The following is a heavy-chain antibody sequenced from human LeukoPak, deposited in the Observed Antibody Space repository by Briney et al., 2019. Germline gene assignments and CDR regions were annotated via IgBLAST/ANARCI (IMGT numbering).Heavy chain of an antibody. CDR2: FYYSGSN. CDR3: ARSLSYPCGGDCWGAFDL. D-gene: IGHD2-21*02. V-gene: IGHV4-59*13. Sequence: SEPLTLTCTVSGASMSSYDWSWIRRSPGKALEWIGYFYYSGSNKYYHSLKSRVAISIDTFKNQFSLNLNSVTTADTAVYYCARSLSYPCGGDCWGAFDLWGQGTLVPVSS. CDR1: GASMSSYD. J-gene: IGHJ3*01.